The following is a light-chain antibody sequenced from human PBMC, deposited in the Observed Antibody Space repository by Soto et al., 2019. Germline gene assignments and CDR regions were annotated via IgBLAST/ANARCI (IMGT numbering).Light chain of an antibody. CDR1: QTVSRSA. CDR2: GAS. J-gene: IGKJ4*01. Sequence: EIVLTQSPGTLSLSPGERATLSCRASQTVSRSALAWYQQKPGQAPRLLIYGASNRATGIQDRFSGSGSGTDFTLAIRRLEPEDFEVYYCQQYGNSPFTFGGGTKV. V-gene: IGKV3-20*01. CDR3: QQYGNSPFT.